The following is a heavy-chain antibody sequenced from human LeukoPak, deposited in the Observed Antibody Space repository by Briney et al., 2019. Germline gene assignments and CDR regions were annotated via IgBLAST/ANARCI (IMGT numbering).Heavy chain of an antibody. Sequence: SETLSLTCAVYGGSFSGYYWSWIRQPPGKGLEWIGEINHSGSTNYNPSLKSRVTISVDTSKIQFSLKLSSVTAADTAVYYCARGRWKMDIVVVPAARFDYWGQGTLVTVSS. CDR1: GGSFSGYY. D-gene: IGHD2-2*03. CDR3: ARGRWKMDIVVVPAARFDY. V-gene: IGHV4-34*01. CDR2: INHSGST. J-gene: IGHJ4*02.